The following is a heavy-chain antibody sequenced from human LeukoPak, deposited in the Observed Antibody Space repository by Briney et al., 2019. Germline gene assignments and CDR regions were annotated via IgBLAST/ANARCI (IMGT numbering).Heavy chain of an antibody. D-gene: IGHD3-10*01. CDR1: GFTFSSYW. CDR3: AKDLGSDDAFDI. Sequence: SLRLSCVASGFTFSSYWMHWVRQAPGKGLEWVSGISWNSGSIGYADSVKGRFTISRDNAKNSLYLQMNSLRAEDTALYYCAKDLGSDDAFDIWGQGTMVTVSS. J-gene: IGHJ3*02. V-gene: IGHV3-9*01. CDR2: ISWNSGSI.